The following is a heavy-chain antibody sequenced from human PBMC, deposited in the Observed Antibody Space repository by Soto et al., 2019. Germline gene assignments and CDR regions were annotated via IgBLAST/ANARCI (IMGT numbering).Heavy chain of an antibody. CDR2: INHSGST. V-gene: IGHV4-34*01. D-gene: IGHD3-16*01. J-gene: IGHJ6*02. CDR3: ARVRGDYGDYYYYGMDV. CDR1: GGSFSGYY. Sequence: SETLSLTCAVYGGSFSGYYWSWIRQPPGKGLEWIGEINHSGSTNYNPSLKSRVTISVDTSKNQFSLKLSSVTAADTAVYYCARVRGDYGDYYYYGMDVWGQGTTVTVSS.